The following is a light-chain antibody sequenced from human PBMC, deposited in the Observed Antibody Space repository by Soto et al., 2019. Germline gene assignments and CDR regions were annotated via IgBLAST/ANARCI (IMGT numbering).Light chain of an antibody. CDR2: DVS. Sequence: QAASVSGSPGQSITISCTGTSSDVGGYNYVSWYQQHPGKAPKLMIYDVSNRPSGVSNRFSGSKSGNTASLTISGLQAEDEADYYCSSYTSSSTPGVVFGGGTKLTVL. CDR1: SSDVGGYNY. V-gene: IGLV2-14*01. CDR3: SSYTSSSTPGVV. J-gene: IGLJ2*01.